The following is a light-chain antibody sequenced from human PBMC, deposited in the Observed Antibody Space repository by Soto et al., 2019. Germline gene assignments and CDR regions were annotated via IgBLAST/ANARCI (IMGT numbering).Light chain of an antibody. V-gene: IGLV2-23*02. J-gene: IGLJ3*02. Sequence: QSALTQSASVSGSPGQSITISCTGTSSDVGSYNLVSWYQQHPGKAPKLMIYEVSKRPSGVSNRFSGSKSGNTASLTISGLQAEDEADYYCCSYAGSSTWVFGGGTQLTVL. CDR2: EVS. CDR3: CSYAGSSTWV. CDR1: SSDVGSYNL.